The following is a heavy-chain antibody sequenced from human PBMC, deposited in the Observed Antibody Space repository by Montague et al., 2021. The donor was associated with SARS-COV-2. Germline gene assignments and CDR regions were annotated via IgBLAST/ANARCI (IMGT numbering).Heavy chain of an antibody. D-gene: IGHD5-12*01. J-gene: IGHJ4*02. CDR3: ARIQGGRRLMDY. CDR1: GGSINNYY. V-gene: IGHV4-59*01. CDR2: ISEIGST. Sequence: SETLSLTCTVSGGSINNYYWGCIRQPPGKALEYIAYISEIGSTHRNPALKSRVTISVDPSRNQFYLVVNSVTAADTAVYYCARIQGGRRLMDYWGQGTLVTVPS.